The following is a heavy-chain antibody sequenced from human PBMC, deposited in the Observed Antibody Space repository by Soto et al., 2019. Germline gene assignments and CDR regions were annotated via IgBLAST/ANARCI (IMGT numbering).Heavy chain of an antibody. D-gene: IGHD3-22*01. V-gene: IGHV4-30-4*01. CDR2: IYYSGST. CDR1: GGSISSGGYY. J-gene: IGHJ4*02. CDR3: ARVAGYDSSGELDY. Sequence: PSETLSLTCAVSGGSISSGGYYWSWIRQPPGKGLEWIGYIYYSGSTYYNPSLKSRVTISVDTSKNQFSLKLSSVTAADTAVYYCARVAGYDSSGELDYWGQGTLVTVSS.